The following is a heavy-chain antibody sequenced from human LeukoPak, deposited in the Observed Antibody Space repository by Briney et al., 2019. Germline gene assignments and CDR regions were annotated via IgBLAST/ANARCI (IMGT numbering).Heavy chain of an antibody. V-gene: IGHV4-34*01. D-gene: IGHD2-15*01. CDR2: INHSGRT. Sequence: PSETLSITCAVYGGSFSGYYWSWIRQPPGKGLEWIGEINHSGRTNYNPSLKSRVTISVDTSKNQFSLKLSSVTAADTAVYYCARADVLGYCSGGSCSGDAFDIWGQGTMVTVSS. CDR1: GGSFSGYY. J-gene: IGHJ3*02. CDR3: ARADVLGYCSGGSCSGDAFDI.